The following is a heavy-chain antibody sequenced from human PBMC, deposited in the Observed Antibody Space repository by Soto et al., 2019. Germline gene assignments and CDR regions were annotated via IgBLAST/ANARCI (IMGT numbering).Heavy chain of an antibody. CDR1: GGSFSGYY. CDR3: ARDPGYSYGYN. Sequence: SETLSLTCAVYGGSFSGYYWSWIRQPPGKGLEWIGEINHSGSTNYNPSLKSRVTISVDTSKNQFSLKLSSLTAADTAVYYCARDPGYSYGYNWGQGTLVTVSS. D-gene: IGHD5-18*01. CDR2: INHSGST. V-gene: IGHV4-34*01. J-gene: IGHJ4*02.